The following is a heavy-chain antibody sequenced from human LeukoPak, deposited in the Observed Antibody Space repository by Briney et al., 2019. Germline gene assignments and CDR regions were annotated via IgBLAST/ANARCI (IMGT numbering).Heavy chain of an antibody. CDR1: GDSISSYY. V-gene: IGHV4-4*07. J-gene: IGHJ4*02. CDR3: ARGPPPDLDY. CDR2: IHPSGST. Sequence: KPSETLSLTCTVSGDSISSYYWSWIRQPAGKGLEWIGRIHPSGSTNYNPSLKSRVTLSVDTSKNEFSLKPSSVTAADTAVYYCARGPPPDLDYWGRGTLVTVSS.